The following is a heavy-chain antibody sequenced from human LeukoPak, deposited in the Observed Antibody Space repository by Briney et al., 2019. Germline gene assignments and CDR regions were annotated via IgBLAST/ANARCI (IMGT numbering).Heavy chain of an antibody. Sequence: GGSLRLSCAASGFTFSSYGMHWVRQAPGKGLEWVAFIRYDGSNKYYADSVKGRFTISRGNSKNTLYLQMNSLRAEDTAVYYCAKAPSGGSSYEDYWGQGTLVTVSS. D-gene: IGHD2-15*01. J-gene: IGHJ4*02. CDR3: AKAPSGGSSYEDY. CDR2: IRYDGSNK. CDR1: GFTFSSYG. V-gene: IGHV3-30*02.